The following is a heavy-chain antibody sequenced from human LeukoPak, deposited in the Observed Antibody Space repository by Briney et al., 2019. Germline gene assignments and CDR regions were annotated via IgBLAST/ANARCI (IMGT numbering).Heavy chain of an antibody. CDR1: GYTFTGSY. D-gene: IGHD2-2*01. CDR3: ARSGRRGYRSSTSCYLGY. J-gene: IGHJ4*02. V-gene: IGHV1-2*02. CDR2: INPNSGGT. Sequence: ASVKVSCKASGYTFTGSYMHWVRQAPGQGLEWMGWINPNSGGTNYAQKFQGRVTMTRDTSISTAYMELSRLRSDDTAVYYCARSGRRGYRSSTSCYLGYWGQGTLVTVSS.